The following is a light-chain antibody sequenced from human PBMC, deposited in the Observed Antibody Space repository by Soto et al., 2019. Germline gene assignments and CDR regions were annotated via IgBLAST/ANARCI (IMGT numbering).Light chain of an antibody. CDR3: QQFDNLPFT. V-gene: IGKV1-33*01. Sequence: DIQMTQSPSSLSASVGDRVTIICQASQDINNYLNWYQQKPGKAPKLLIYDSSNLEIGVPSRVSGSGYGTRFSFTISSLQPEDIETYYCQQFDNLPFTFGQGTRLEIK. CDR2: DSS. CDR1: QDINNY. J-gene: IGKJ5*01.